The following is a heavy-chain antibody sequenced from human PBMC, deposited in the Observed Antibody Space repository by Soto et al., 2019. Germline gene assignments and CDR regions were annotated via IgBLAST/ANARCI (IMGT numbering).Heavy chain of an antibody. CDR2: ISGSGGST. CDR3: AKVVTMIVVVSPKLRWFDP. D-gene: IGHD3-22*01. J-gene: IGHJ5*02. V-gene: IGHV3-23*01. Sequence: GGSLRHSSTASGFPFISYAMSWVRQATGKGLEWVSAISGSGGSTYYADSVKGRFTISRDNSKNTLYLQMNSLRAEDTAVYYCAKVVTMIVVVSPKLRWFDPWGQGTLVTVSS. CDR1: GFPFISYA.